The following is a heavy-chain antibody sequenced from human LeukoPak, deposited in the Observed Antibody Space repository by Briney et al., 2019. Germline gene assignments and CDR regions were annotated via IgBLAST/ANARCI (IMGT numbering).Heavy chain of an antibody. Sequence: GGSLRLSCAASGFIFTNYDMNWVRQAPGKGLEWVSGISGTGDTTNYADSVKGRFTISRDNSRNSLYLQMNSLRVEDTAVYYCARGSGGDYWGQGTLVTVSS. CDR1: GFIFTNYD. D-gene: IGHD3-10*01. V-gene: IGHV3-23*01. CDR3: ARGSGGDY. J-gene: IGHJ4*02. CDR2: ISGTGDTT.